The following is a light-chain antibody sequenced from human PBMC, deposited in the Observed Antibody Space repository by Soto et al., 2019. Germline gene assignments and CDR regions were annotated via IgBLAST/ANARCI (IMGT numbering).Light chain of an antibody. CDR1: QSISSW. CDR2: DAS. V-gene: IGKV1-5*01. J-gene: IGKJ5*01. CDR3: QQYNSYLIT. Sequence: DIQMTQSPSTLSGSLGDRGTSTCLASQSISSWLAWYQQKPGKAPKLLIYDASSLESGVPSRFSGSGSGTEFTLTISSLQPDDFATYYCQQYNSYLITFGQGTRLEIK.